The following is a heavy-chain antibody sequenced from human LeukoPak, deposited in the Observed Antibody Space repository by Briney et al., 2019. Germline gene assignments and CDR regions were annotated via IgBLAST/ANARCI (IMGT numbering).Heavy chain of an antibody. CDR2: ISSSSST. J-gene: IGHJ4*02. CDR3: AKGHTYGMI. Sequence: GGSLRLSCAASGLTVSNHDMSWFRQAPGKGLEWVSYISSSSSTYYADSVKGRFTISRDNAKGSLYLQMNNLGADDTAVYYCAKGHTYGMIWGQGTLVTVSS. V-gene: IGHV3-11*01. CDR1: GLTVSNHD. D-gene: IGHD2-8*01.